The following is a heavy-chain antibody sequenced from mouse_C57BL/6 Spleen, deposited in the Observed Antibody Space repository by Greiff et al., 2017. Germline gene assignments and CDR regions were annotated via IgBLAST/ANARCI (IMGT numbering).Heavy chain of an antibody. CDR2: ISDGGSYT. V-gene: IGHV5-4*03. D-gene: IGHD4-1*01. CDR3: ARVGEYFDY. CDR1: GFTFSSYA. J-gene: IGHJ2*01. Sequence: EVKVVESGGGLVKPGGSLKLSCAASGFTFSSYALSWVRQTPEKRLEWVATISDGGSYTYYPDNVKVRFTIARDNAKNNLYLQMSHLTSEATAMYYCARVGEYFDYWGQGTTLTVSS.